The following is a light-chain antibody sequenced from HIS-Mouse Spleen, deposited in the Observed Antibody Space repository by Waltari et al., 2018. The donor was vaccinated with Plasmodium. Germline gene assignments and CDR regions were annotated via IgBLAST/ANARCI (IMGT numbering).Light chain of an antibody. CDR1: QSVSSSY. Sequence: EIVLTQSPGTLSLSPGERATLSCRASQSVSSSYLAWYQQKPGQAPRPLIYGASSRATGIPERVRGSGSGTDFTLTISRLEPEDFAVYYCQQYGSSSWTFGQGTKVEIK. CDR2: GAS. CDR3: QQYGSSSWT. V-gene: IGKV3-20*01. J-gene: IGKJ1*01.